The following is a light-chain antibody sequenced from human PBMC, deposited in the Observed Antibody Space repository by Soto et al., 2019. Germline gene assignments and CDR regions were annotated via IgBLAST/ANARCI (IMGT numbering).Light chain of an antibody. Sequence: EIVLTQSPGTLSLSPGERATLSCRASRTVTKNHLAWYQQKPGQAPRLLIYGASHRATGIPDRFSGSGSGTDFSLTISRLEPEDFAVYFCQHFGKSPLTFGQGTKVEVK. CDR2: GAS. CDR3: QHFGKSPLT. CDR1: RTVTKNH. J-gene: IGKJ1*01. V-gene: IGKV3-20*01.